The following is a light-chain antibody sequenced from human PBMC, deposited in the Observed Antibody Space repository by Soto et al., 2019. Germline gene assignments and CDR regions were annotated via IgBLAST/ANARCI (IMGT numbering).Light chain of an antibody. CDR1: QSVSSS. V-gene: IGKV3-11*01. CDR3: QQYFNTPFT. Sequence: EVVLTQSPATLSLSPGERATLSCRASQSVSSSLAWYQQKPGQTPRLLIYDASNRATGIPARFSGSGSGTDFTLTISSLQAEDVAVYYCQQYFNTPFTFGPGTKVEIK. CDR2: DAS. J-gene: IGKJ3*01.